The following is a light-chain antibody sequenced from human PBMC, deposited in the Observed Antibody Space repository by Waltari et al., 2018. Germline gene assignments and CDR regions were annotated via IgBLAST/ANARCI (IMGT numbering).Light chain of an antibody. CDR1: SSNIGNNL. Sequence: QSVLTQPPSASGTPGQRVTISCSGSSSNIGNNLVNWFQQPPGTAPNPLHFSNTQRPAGVTDRLSGSEPGNSASLALSGLQSEDEAEYYCAAWDDSLNGYVFGTGTKVTVL. J-gene: IGLJ1*01. CDR3: AAWDDSLNGYV. V-gene: IGLV1-44*01. CDR2: SNT.